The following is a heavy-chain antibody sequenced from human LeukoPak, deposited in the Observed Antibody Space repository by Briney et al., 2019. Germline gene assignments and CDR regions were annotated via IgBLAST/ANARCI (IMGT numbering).Heavy chain of an antibody. V-gene: IGHV4-59*01. CDR3: ARCGYSYGTGYHFDY. D-gene: IGHD5-18*01. Sequence: SETLSLTCTVSCGSISNYYWSWVRQPPGKGLEWIGYVYYSGSTYYNSALKSRVTISVDTSKKQFSLNLSSVTAADTAVYYCARCGYSYGTGYHFDYWGQGTLVTVYS. CDR1: CGSISNYY. CDR2: VYYSGST. J-gene: IGHJ4*02.